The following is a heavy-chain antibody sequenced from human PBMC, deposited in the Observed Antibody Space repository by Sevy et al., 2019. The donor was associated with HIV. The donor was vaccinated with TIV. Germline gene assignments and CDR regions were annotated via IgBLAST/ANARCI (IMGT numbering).Heavy chain of an antibody. CDR1: GGSITSKNYF. Sequence: SETLSLTCSVSGGSITSKNYFWAWIRQSPGKGLEWIGSIYHSGCTYHSPSLQSRVGISVDTSRRHFSLKLSSVTATDTAVYYCARHSFKHGYRPHYFDYWSQGTLVTVSS. V-gene: IGHV4-39*01. J-gene: IGHJ4*02. CDR2: IYHSGCT. D-gene: IGHD5-18*01. CDR3: ARHSFKHGYRPHYFDY.